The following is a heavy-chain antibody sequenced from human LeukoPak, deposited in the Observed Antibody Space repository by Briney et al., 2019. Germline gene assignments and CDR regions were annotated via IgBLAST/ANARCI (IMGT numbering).Heavy chain of an antibody. Sequence: TPSQTLSLTCTVSGGSISSGGDYWSAIRQHPGKGLEWIGYIYSSGTYYSPSLKSRVTISADTSKNQFSLKVTSVTTADTAVYYCARVLVSGEYYFDYWGQGTLVTVSS. CDR1: GGSISSGGDY. V-gene: IGHV4-31*03. CDR3: ARVLVSGEYYFDY. CDR2: IYSSGT. D-gene: IGHD2-21*01. J-gene: IGHJ4*02.